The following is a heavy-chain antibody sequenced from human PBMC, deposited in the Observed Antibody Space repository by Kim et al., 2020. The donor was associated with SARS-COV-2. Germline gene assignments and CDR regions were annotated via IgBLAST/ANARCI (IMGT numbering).Heavy chain of an antibody. CDR2: FDPEDGET. V-gene: IGHV1-24*01. Sequence: ASVKVSCKVSGYTLTELSIHWVRQAPGKGLEWMGGFDPEDGETIYTQKVQGRVTMTEDTSRDTAYMELSSLRSEDTAVYYCATGTRKPRSNSWFPNRPFDYWGQGTLVTVSS. J-gene: IGHJ4*02. CDR3: ATGTRKPRSNSWFPNRPFDY. CDR1: GYTLTELS. D-gene: IGHD2-2*01.